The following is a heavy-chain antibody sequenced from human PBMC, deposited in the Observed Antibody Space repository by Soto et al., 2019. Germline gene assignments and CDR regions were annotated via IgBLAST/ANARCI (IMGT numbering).Heavy chain of an antibody. V-gene: IGHV4-59*08. CDR1: GCSINNHY. Sequence: SETPSLTCTVSGCSINNHYWNWIRQTPGKGLEWIGYVFYSGSTNYNPSLKSRVTISVGTSRNQFSLRLSSVTAADTAVYYCARHPRSEREYSGYDGHYCGTGRRYPLAYSGQRTPVPVSS. CDR3: ARHPRSEREYSGYDGHYCGTGRRYPLAY. CDR2: VFYSGST. D-gene: IGHD5-12*01. J-gene: IGHJ4*02.